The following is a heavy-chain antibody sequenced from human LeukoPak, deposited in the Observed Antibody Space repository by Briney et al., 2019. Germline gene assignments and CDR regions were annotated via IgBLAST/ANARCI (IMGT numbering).Heavy chain of an antibody. CDR1: GFTFSSYW. V-gene: IGHV3-74*01. Sequence: GGSLRLSCAASGFTFSSYWMHWVRQAPGKGLVWISRINSDGSSTSYADSVKGRFTISRDNAKNTLYLQMNSLRAEDTAVYYCAREQENYDSSGYPDYWGQGTLVTVSS. J-gene: IGHJ4*02. CDR2: INSDGSST. CDR3: AREQENYDSSGYPDY. D-gene: IGHD3-22*01.